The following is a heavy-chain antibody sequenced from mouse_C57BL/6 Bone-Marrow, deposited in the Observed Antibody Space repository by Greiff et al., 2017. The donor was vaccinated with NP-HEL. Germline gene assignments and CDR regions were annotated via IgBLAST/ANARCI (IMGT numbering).Heavy chain of an antibody. J-gene: IGHJ3*01. V-gene: IGHV3-6*01. CDR2: ISYDGSN. Sequence: EVKLQESGPGLVKPSQSLSLTCSVTGYSITSGYYWNWIRQFPGNKLEWMGYISYDGSNNYNPSLKNRISITRDTSKNQFFLKLNSVTTEDTATYYCAPYYSNYFAWFAYWGQGTLVTVSA. D-gene: IGHD2-5*01. CDR3: APYYSNYFAWFAY. CDR1: GYSITSGYY.